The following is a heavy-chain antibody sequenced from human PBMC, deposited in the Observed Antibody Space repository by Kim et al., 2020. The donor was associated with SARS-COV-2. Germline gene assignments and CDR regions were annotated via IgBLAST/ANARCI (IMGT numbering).Heavy chain of an antibody. CDR1: GYSFTSYW. V-gene: IGHV5-51*01. D-gene: IGHD5-12*01. CDR3: ARQGGSVEMATIGYDAFDI. CDR2: IYPGDSDT. Sequence: GESLQISCKGSGYSFTSYWIGWVRQMPGKGLEWMGIIYPGDSDTRYSPSFQGQVTISADKSISTAYLQWSSLKASDTAMYYCARQGGSVEMATIGYDAFDIWGQGTMVTVSS. J-gene: IGHJ3*02.